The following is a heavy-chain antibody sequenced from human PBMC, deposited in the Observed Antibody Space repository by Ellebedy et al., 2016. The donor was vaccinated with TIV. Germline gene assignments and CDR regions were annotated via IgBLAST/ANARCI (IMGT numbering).Heavy chain of an antibody. V-gene: IGHV3-21*01. D-gene: IGHD2-2*01. CDR2: ISSTSTYT. CDR1: GFTFSTYS. CDR3: ARAQYDY. Sequence: GGSLRLSCAASGFTFSTYSMNWVRQAPGKGLEWVSSISSTSTYTFYADSVKGRFTISRDNSKNTLYLQMNSLRAEDTAVYYCARAQYDYWGQGTLVTVSS. J-gene: IGHJ4*02.